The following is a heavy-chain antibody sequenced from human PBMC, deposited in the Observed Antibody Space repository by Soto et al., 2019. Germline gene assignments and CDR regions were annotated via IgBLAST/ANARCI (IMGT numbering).Heavy chain of an antibody. CDR2: ISGGGGST. V-gene: IGHV3-23*01. J-gene: IGHJ4*02. Sequence: GGSLRPSCAASGFTFSSYAMSWVRQAPGKGLEWVSGISGGGGSTYYADSVKGRFTISRDNSKNTLYLQMNTLRAEDTAVYYCASQWLANPFDYWGQGTLVTVSS. CDR3: ASQWLANPFDY. CDR1: GFTFSSYA. D-gene: IGHD6-19*01.